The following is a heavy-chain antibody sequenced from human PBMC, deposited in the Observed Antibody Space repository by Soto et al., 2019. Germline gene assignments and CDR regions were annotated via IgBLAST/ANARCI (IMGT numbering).Heavy chain of an antibody. CDR3: ARPHCSGGSCYYYYGMDV. Sequence: RLSCAASGFTFTSYAMSWVRQAPGKGLEWVSTISGSGTSTYYADSVKGRFTISRDNSKNTLYLQMNSLRAEDTAVYYCARPHCSGGSCYYYYGMDVWGQGTTVTVSS. D-gene: IGHD2-15*01. V-gene: IGHV3-23*01. CDR2: ISGSGTST. CDR1: GFTFTSYA. J-gene: IGHJ6*02.